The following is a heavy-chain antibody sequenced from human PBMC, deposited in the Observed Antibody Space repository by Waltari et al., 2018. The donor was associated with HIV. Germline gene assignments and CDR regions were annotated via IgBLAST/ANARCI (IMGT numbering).Heavy chain of an antibody. CDR2: ISASNGDR. CDR1: GYTFSSSG. D-gene: IGHD4-17*01. V-gene: IGHV1-18*01. J-gene: IGHJ3*01. CDR3: ATTVSDIDL. Sequence: QIQLVQSGPEVRKPGASVKVSCKTSGYTFSSSGISWVRQAPGQGLEWMGWISASNGDRNYQQKFQDRCTMTTDTSTRTAYMELRSLRSDDTAVYYCATTVSDIDLGGQGTLVAVSS.